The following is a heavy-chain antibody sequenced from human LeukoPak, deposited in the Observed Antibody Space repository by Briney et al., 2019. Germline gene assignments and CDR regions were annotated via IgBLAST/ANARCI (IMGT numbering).Heavy chain of an antibody. CDR3: ARDLGNKQWLVPGSYFDY. V-gene: IGHV3-11*01. D-gene: IGHD6-19*01. CDR1: GFTFSDYY. J-gene: IGHJ4*02. Sequence: GGSLRLSCAASGFTFSDYYMSWIRQAPGKGLEWVSYISSSGSTIYYADSVKGRFTISRDNAKNSLYLQMNSLRAEDTAVYYCARDLGNKQWLVPGSYFDYWGQGTLVTVSS. CDR2: ISSSGSTI.